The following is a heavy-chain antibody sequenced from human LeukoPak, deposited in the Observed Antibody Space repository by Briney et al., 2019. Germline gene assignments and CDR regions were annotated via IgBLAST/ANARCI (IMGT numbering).Heavy chain of an antibody. CDR1: GYTFTSYG. V-gene: IGHV1-69*06. CDR3: ARAAVAAPWGPWFDP. Sequence: AASVKVSCKASGYTFTSYGISWVRQAPGQGLEWMGGIIPIFGTANYAQKFQGRVTITADKSTSTAYMELSSLRSEDTAVYYCARAAVAAPWGPWFDPWGQGTLVTVSS. J-gene: IGHJ5*02. D-gene: IGHD6-19*01. CDR2: IIPIFGTA.